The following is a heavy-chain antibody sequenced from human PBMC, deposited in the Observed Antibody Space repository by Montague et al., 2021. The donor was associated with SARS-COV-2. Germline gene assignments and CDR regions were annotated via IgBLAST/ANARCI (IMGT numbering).Heavy chain of an antibody. CDR1: GDSISSSSYN. J-gene: IGHJ4*02. V-gene: IGHV4-39*01. CDR2: FHYSGXP. D-gene: IGHD1-1*01. CDR3: TRHVHMTWPEPSPGFDY. Sequence: SETLSLTCTVSGDSISSSSYNWVWLRQPPGKGLEWIGSFHYSGXPXYXXXXKXRVTMYVDTSKNQLSLKLSSVTAADTAGYYCTRHVHMTWPEPSPGFDYWGQGTLVTVSS.